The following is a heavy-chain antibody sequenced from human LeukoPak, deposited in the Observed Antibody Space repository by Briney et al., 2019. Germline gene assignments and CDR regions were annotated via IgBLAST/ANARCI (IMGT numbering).Heavy chain of an antibody. D-gene: IGHD3-16*01. J-gene: IGHJ4*02. CDR1: GGTFSSYA. CDR2: ILPILGIA. CDR3: ARGRGGSYLGY. V-gene: IGHV1-69*04. Sequence: SVKVSCKASGGTFSSYAISWVRQAPTQGLEWMGRILPILGIAKYAQKFQGRVTITADKATSPAYVELSSLRSEDTAMYYCARGRGGSYLGYWGQGTLVTVSS.